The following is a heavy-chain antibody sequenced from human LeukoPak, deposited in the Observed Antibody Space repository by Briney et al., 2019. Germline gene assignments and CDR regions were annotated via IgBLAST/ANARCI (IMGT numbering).Heavy chain of an antibody. CDR3: ARDQGGGGAFDI. J-gene: IGHJ3*02. Sequence: SETLSLTCTVSGGSISSYYWIWIRQPPGKGLEWIGYIYYRGSTNYNSSLKSRVTISVATSKNQFSLKLSSVTAADTAVYYCARDQGGGGAFDIWGQGTMVTVSS. V-gene: IGHV4-59*01. D-gene: IGHD3-16*01. CDR2: IYYRGST. CDR1: GGSISSYY.